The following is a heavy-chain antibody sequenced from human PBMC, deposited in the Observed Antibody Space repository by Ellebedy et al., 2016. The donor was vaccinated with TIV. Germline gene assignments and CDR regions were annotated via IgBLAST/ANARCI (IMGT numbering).Heavy chain of an antibody. CDR1: GFTFSSYD. CDR2: IGAAGDT. J-gene: IGHJ4*02. CDR3: SRATAGFDY. Sequence: PGGSLRLSCAASGFTFSSYDMHWVRQGSGNGLEWVSSIGAAGDTYYAGFVKGRVAISRENAKNYLYLQLNNVRVGDTAVYYCSRATAGFDYWGQGTLVTGSS. D-gene: IGHD1-14*01. V-gene: IGHV3-13*01.